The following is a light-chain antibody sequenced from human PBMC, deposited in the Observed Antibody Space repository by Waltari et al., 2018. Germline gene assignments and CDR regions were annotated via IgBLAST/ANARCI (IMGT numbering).Light chain of an antibody. Sequence: EVVMTQSPATLSVSPGERVTLSCRASQSVGNDLAWYQQRPGQAPRLLIYSASTRAIGILARFSGSGSGTEFTLTISGMESDDFAVYYCQHYHDWPPGAFGPGTKVD. J-gene: IGKJ3*01. CDR3: QHYHDWPPGA. CDR1: QSVGND. CDR2: SAS. V-gene: IGKV3-15*01.